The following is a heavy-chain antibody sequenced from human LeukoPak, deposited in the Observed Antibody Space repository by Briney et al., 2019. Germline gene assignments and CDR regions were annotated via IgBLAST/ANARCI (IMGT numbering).Heavy chain of an antibody. CDR2: LNSDGSST. CDR3: AKDPTGPNTHGY. V-gene: IGHV3-74*01. J-gene: IGHJ4*02. CDR1: GFTFSNYW. Sequence: GGSLSLSCAASGFTFSNYWMHWVRHAPGKGLVWVSRLNSDGSSTNYADSVKGRFTISRDNAKNTLYLQMNSLRAEDTAVYYCAKDPTGPNTHGYWGQGTLVTVSS.